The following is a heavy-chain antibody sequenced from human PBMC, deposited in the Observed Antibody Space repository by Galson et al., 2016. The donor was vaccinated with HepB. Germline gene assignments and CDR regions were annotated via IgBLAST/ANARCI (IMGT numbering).Heavy chain of an antibody. J-gene: IGHJ4*02. CDR2: ITPGGRSP. CDR1: GFTFSNYW. CDR3: ARDFDISGDY. D-gene: IGHD1-26*01. Sequence: SLRLSFAASGFTFSNYWIHCVRPAPGKGLVWVSRITPGGRSPGFADSVKGRFTISRDNAKTTVYLYMNALRAEDTGVYYCARDFDISGDYWGQGTQVTVSS. V-gene: IGHV3-74*01.